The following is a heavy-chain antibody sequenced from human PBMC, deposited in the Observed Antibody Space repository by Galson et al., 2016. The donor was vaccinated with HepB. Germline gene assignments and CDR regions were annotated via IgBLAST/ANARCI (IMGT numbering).Heavy chain of an antibody. CDR2: ISYDGSKK. CDR1: GFTFSNYG. V-gene: IGHV3-30*18. D-gene: IGHD6-19*01. Sequence: SLRLSCAASGFTFSNYGMHWVRQAPGKGLEWVAVISYDGSKKYYADSVKGRFTISRDNSKNTVYLQMSSLRAEDTAVYYCGKDLLSGWYSSVEEYWGQGTLVTVSS. CDR3: GKDLLSGWYSSVEEY. J-gene: IGHJ4*02.